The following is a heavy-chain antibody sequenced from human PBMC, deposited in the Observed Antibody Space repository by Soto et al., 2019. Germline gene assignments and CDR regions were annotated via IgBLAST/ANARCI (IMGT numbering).Heavy chain of an antibody. D-gene: IGHD6-19*01. V-gene: IGHV3-53*02. Sequence: EVQLVETGGGLIQPGGSLRLSCAASGFTVSSNYMSWVRQAPGKGLEWVSVIYSGGSTYYADSVKGRFTISRDNSKNTLYLQMNSLRAEDTAVYYCARGWKGYSSGWYYFDYWGQGTLVTVSS. CDR2: IYSGGST. CDR1: GFTVSSNY. CDR3: ARGWKGYSSGWYYFDY. J-gene: IGHJ4*02.